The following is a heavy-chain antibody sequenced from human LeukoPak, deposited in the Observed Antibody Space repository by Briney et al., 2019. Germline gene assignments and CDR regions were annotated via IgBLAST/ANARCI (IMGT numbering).Heavy chain of an antibody. D-gene: IGHD4-17*01. CDR1: GFTFSSYA. V-gene: IGHV3-30*04. CDR2: ISYDGSNK. CDR3: ARGGDYGDFNGMDV. J-gene: IGHJ6*04. Sequence: PGGSLRLSCAASGFTFSSYAMHWVRQAPGKGLEWVAVISYDGSNKYYADSVKGRFTISRDNSKNTLYLQTNSLRAEDTAVYYCARGGDYGDFNGMDVWGKGTTVTVSS.